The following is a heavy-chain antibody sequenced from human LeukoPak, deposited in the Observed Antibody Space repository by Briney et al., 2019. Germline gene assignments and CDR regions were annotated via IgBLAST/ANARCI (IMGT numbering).Heavy chain of an antibody. CDR2: IYSGGST. Sequence: PGGSLRLSCAASGLTVSSTYMSWVRQTPGKGLEWVSVIYSGGSTYYADSVKGRFTISRDNSKNTLYLQMNSLRAEDTAVYYCARDLPTGYYISSGYYEYFLDYWGQGTLVTVSS. J-gene: IGHJ4*02. D-gene: IGHD3-22*01. CDR3: ARDLPTGYYISSGYYEYFLDY. CDR1: GLTVSSTY. V-gene: IGHV3-66*01.